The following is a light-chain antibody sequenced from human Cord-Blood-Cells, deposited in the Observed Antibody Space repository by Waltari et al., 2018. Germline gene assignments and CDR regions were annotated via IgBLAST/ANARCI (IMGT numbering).Light chain of an antibody. Sequence: QSALTQPRSVSGSPGQSVTISCTETSSDVGGYNYVSWYQQHPGKAPKLMIYDVSKRPSGVPDRFSGSKSGNTASLTISGLQAEDEADYYCCSYAGSYTFNVVFGGGTKLTVL. CDR1: SSDVGGYNY. CDR2: DVS. J-gene: IGLJ2*01. V-gene: IGLV2-11*01. CDR3: CSYAGSYTFNVV.